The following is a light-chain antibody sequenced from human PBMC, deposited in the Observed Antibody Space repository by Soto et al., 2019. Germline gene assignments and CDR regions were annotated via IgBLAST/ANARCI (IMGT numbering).Light chain of an antibody. CDR2: GAS. Sequence: IVLTQSPATLSLSPGERATLSCTASQHVTTTYIAWYQQKFGQAPRLLIYGASTRATGTPDRFTGGGFGTDFTLTSSRVEPEDFAVYYCEQYDSSFTFGGGTQVEMK. V-gene: IGKV3-20*01. CDR3: EQYDSSFT. CDR1: QHVTTTY. J-gene: IGKJ4*01.